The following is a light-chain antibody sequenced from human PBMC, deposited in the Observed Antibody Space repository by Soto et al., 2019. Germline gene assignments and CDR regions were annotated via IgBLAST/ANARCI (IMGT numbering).Light chain of an antibody. CDR2: GAS. CDR1: QSISDT. J-gene: IGKJ1*01. Sequence: IVMTQSPATLSVSPCGIATLSCRASQSISDTLAWYQQKPGQAPRLLIYGASTRAPGFPARFSGSGSGTDFTLTISSLQSEDFAVYYCQQYNNWPWTFGQGTKVDIK. V-gene: IGKV3-15*01. CDR3: QQYNNWPWT.